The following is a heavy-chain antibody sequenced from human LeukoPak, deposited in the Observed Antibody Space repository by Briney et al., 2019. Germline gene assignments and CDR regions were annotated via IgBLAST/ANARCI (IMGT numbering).Heavy chain of an antibody. D-gene: IGHD5-24*01. CDR3: ARSPGLATTTHGY. J-gene: IGHJ4*02. Sequence: SETLSLTCTVSGNSISSGDNYWTWIRQPPGKGLEWIGYIDHTGSTNYNPSLNSRVTISRDTSKNQFSLKLSSVTAADTAVYYCARSPGLATTTHGYWGQGTLVTVSS. CDR1: GNSISSGDNY. V-gene: IGHV4-61*08. CDR2: IDHTGST.